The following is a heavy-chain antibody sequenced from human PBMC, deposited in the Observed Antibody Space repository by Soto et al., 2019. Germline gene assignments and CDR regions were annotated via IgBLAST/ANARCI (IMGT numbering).Heavy chain of an antibody. CDR3: ARDPLPGP. CDR2: IKQDGSEK. CDR1: GFTFSSYG. V-gene: IGHV3-7*01. J-gene: IGHJ5*02. Sequence: XVFLRLSFAASGFTFSSYGMSWVRQAPGKGLEWVANIKQDGSEKYYVDSVKGRFTISRDNAKNSLYLQMNSLRAEDTAVYYCARDPLPGPWGQGTLVTVSS.